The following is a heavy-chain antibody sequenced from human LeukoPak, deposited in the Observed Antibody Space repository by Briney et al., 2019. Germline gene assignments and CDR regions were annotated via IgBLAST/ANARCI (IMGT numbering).Heavy chain of an antibody. Sequence: GRSLRLSCAASGFTFSDYYMSWIRQAPGKGLEWVSYISSSSSYTNYADSVKGRFTISRDNAKNSLYLQMNSLRAEDTAVYYCARDGGPDYGDYVGYCMDGWKQGTTVTVSS. CDR1: GFTFSDYY. V-gene: IGHV3-11*05. D-gene: IGHD4-17*01. CDR2: ISSSSSYT. CDR3: ARDGGPDYGDYVGYCMDG. J-gene: IGHJ6*01.